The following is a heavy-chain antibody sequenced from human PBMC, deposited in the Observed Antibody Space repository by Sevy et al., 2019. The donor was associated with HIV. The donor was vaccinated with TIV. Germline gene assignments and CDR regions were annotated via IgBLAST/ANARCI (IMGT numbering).Heavy chain of an antibody. CDR1: GFTFSTYG. V-gene: IGHV3-30*02. CDR3: AKDPRPSHRITTFGWVDYFEY. D-gene: IGHD3-3*01. Sequence: GGSLRLSCAASGFTFSTYGMHWVRQAPGKGLEWVAFIRYDESEQYCADSVKGRCTISRDNSKSTLYLRLSSLRDEDTAVYYCAKDPRPSHRITTFGWVDYFEYWGQGTLVTVSS. CDR2: IRYDESEQ. J-gene: IGHJ4*02.